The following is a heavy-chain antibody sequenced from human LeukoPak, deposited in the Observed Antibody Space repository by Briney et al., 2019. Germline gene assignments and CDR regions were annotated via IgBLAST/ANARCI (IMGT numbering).Heavy chain of an antibody. Sequence: GGSLRLPCAVSGFTFSSYEMDWVRQAPGKGLQWVSYISSSASIIYYADSVRGRFTISRDNAKNSLYLQMNSLRAEDTAVYYCARRFPTMTHWYFDLWGRGTLVTVSS. D-gene: IGHD3-22*01. CDR1: GFTFSSYE. V-gene: IGHV3-48*03. CDR3: ARRFPTMTHWYFDL. CDR2: ISSSASII. J-gene: IGHJ2*01.